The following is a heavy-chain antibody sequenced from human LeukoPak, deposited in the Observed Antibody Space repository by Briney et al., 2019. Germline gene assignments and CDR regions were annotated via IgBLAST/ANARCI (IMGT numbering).Heavy chain of an antibody. CDR1: GFTFSSYG. J-gene: IGHJ4*02. CDR3: AKDQRDLSSGYDY. D-gene: IGHD3-22*01. V-gene: IGHV3-30*02. Sequence: GGSLRLSCAASGFTFSSYGMHWVRQAPGKGLEWVAFIRYDESNKYYEDSVKGRFTISRDSSKNTLYLHMNSLRAEDTAVYYCAKDQRDLSSGYDYWGQGTLVTVSS. CDR2: IRYDESNK.